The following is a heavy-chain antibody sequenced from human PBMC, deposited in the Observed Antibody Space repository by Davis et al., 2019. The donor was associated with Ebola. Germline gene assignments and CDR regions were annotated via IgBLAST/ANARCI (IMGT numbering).Heavy chain of an antibody. Sequence: ASVKVSCKASGYTFTTYDITWVRQAPGQGLEWLGWINTYSGTTKFSEKVQGRLTLTTDKATAPAYMELRSLTNDDTGVYYCARKGEYYYYDLDVWGQGASLIVS. D-gene: IGHD3-16*01. CDR2: INTYSGTT. V-gene: IGHV1-18*01. CDR1: GYTFTTYD. J-gene: IGHJ6*02. CDR3: ARKGEYYYYDLDV.